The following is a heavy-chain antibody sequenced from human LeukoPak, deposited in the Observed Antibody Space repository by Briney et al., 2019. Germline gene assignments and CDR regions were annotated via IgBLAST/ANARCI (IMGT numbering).Heavy chain of an antibody. CDR1: GFAFNEYT. V-gene: IGHV3-43*01. CDR3: GKDLAGSYLLDY. D-gene: IGHD1-26*01. Sequence: PGGSLRLSCVASGFAFNEYTMHWVRQAPGKGLEWVSLITCDGATTYYADSVKGRFTISRDNSKNSLYLQMNSLSTEDTALYYCGKDLAGSYLLDYWGQGTLVTVSS. J-gene: IGHJ4*02. CDR2: ITCDGATT.